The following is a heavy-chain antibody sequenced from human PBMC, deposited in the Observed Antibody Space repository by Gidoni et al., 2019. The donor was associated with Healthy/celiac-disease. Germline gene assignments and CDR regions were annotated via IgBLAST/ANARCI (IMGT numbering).Heavy chain of an antibody. CDR3: ARVMYYDSSGKGSAFDI. CDR1: GYTFTSYG. V-gene: IGHV1-18*04. Sequence: QVQLVQSGAEVKKPGASVKVSCKASGYTFTSYGISWVRQAPGQGLEWMGWISAYNGNTNYAQKLQGRVTMTTDTSTSTAYMELRSLRSDDTAVYYCARVMYYDSSGKGSAFDIWGQGTMVTVSS. D-gene: IGHD3-22*01. J-gene: IGHJ3*02. CDR2: ISAYNGNT.